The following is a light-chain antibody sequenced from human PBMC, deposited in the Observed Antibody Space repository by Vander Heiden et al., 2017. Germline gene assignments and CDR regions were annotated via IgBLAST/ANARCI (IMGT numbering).Light chain of an antibody. CDR1: SSDVGAYNY. V-gene: IGLV2-14*01. J-gene: IGLJ1*01. CDR3: SSYTSSLTRF. CDR2: DVS. Sequence: QSALTQPASVSGSPGQSTTISCTGTSSDVGAYNYVSWYQQHPGKAPKVMISDVSNRPSGVSNRFSGSKSGNTASLTISGLQAEDEADYYCSSYTSSLTRFFGSGTKVTVL.